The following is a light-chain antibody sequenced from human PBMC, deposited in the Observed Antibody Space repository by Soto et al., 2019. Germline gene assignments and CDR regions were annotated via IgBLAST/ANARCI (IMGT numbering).Light chain of an antibody. J-gene: IGLJ2*01. V-gene: IGLV1-47*01. Sequence: QSVLTQPPSASGTPGQRVTISCSGSSSNIGSNYVYWYQQLPGTAPKLLIYRNNQRPSGVPGRFSGFKSGTSASLAISGLRSEDEDDYYCAAWDDSLSGVVFGGGTKLTVL. CDR1: SSNIGSNY. CDR3: AAWDDSLSGVV. CDR2: RNN.